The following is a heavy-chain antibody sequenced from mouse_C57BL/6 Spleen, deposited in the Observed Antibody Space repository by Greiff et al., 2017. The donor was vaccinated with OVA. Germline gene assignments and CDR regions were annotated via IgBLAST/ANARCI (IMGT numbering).Heavy chain of an antibody. CDR1: GYTFTSYW. J-gene: IGHJ4*01. CDR3: ARRSSGYAMDY. Sequence: QVQLQQSGAELVKPGASVKMSCKASGYTFTSYWITWVKQRPGQGLEWIGDIYPGSGSTNYNEKFKSKATLTVDTSSSTAYMQLSSLTSEDSAVYYCARRSSGYAMDYWGQGTSVTVSS. CDR2: IYPGSGST. D-gene: IGHD3-1*01. V-gene: IGHV1-55*01.